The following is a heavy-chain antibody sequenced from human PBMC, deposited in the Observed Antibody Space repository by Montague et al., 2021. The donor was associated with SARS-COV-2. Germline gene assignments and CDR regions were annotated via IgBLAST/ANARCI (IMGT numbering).Heavy chain of an antibody. Sequence: SLRLSWAASGFTFSNIWMSWVRQAPGKGLEWVANIKPDESEKNYVDSVKGRFSISRDNAKNSLYLQMDNLRAKDTAIYYCAKNGGAHGLDVWGQGTSVSVSS. J-gene: IGHJ6*02. CDR2: IKPDESEK. D-gene: IGHD4-23*01. V-gene: IGHV3-7*01. CDR3: AKNGGAHGLDV. CDR1: GFTFSNIW.